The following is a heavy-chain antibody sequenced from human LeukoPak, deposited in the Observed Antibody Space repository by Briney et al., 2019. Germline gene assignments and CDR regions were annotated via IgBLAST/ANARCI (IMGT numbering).Heavy chain of an antibody. V-gene: IGHV4-30-2*01. Sequence: PSETLSLTCAVSGGSISSGGYSWSWIRQPPGKGLEWIGYIYHSGSTYYNPSLKSRVTISVDRSKNQFSLKLSSVTAADTAVYYCARVGYGGYGEYDYWGQGTLVTVSS. J-gene: IGHJ4*02. CDR1: GGSISSGGYS. CDR2: IYHSGST. D-gene: IGHD5-12*01. CDR3: ARVGYGGYGEYDY.